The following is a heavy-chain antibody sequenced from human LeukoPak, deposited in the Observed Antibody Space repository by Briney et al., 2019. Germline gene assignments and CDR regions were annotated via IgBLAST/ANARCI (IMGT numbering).Heavy chain of an antibody. CDR1: GFTVSSNY. D-gene: IGHD4-17*01. CDR3: ARHYGDYVFLDLDY. CDR2: ISSSSSTI. Sequence: PGGSLRLSCAASGFTVSSNYMSWVRQAPGKGLEWVSYISSSSSTIYYADSVKGRFTISRDNAKNSLYLQMNSLRAEDTAVYYCARHYGDYVFLDLDYWGQGTLVTVSS. J-gene: IGHJ4*02. V-gene: IGHV3-48*01.